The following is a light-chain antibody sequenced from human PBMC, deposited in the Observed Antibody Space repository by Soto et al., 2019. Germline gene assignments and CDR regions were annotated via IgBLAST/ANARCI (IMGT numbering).Light chain of an antibody. CDR3: QQSNSDHT. CDR2: AAS. J-gene: IGKJ4*01. Sequence: DIQMTQSPSSLSASVGDRVTIACRAGQSISTYVNWYQQKPGKAPKLLIFAASSLKSGVPSMFSGSGSGTDFTLTINSLQLEAFATYYCQQSNSDHTFGGGTKVEIK. CDR1: QSISTY. V-gene: IGKV1-39*01.